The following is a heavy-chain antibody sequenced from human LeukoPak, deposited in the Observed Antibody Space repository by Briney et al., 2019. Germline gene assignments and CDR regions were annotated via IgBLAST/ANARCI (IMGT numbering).Heavy chain of an antibody. D-gene: IGHD2-15*01. V-gene: IGHV1-46*01. Sequence: GASVKVSCKASGYTFTSYYMHWVRQAPGQGLEWMGIISPSGGSTSYAQKFQGRVTMTRDTSTSTVYMELSSLRSEDTAVYYCARGGGYCSGGSCYPNWFDPWGQGTLVTVSS. CDR3: ARGGGYCSGGSCYPNWFDP. CDR1: GYTFTSYY. CDR2: ISPSGGST. J-gene: IGHJ5*02.